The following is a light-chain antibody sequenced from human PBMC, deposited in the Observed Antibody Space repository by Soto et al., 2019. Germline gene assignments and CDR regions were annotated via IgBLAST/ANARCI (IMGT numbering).Light chain of an antibody. CDR1: QSVGSN. CDR3: QHYTQWPRFT. Sequence: EIVMTQSPVTLSVSPGERATLSCRASQSVGSNLAWYQRKPGQAPRLLVYSSSTRATDVPARFTGSGSGTEFTLTVSSLQSEDAAVYFCQHYTQWPRFTFGQGTRLEIK. CDR2: SSS. J-gene: IGKJ2*01. V-gene: IGKV3D-15*01.